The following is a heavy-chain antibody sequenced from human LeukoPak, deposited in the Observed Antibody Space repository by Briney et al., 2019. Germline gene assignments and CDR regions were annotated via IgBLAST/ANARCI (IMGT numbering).Heavy chain of an antibody. D-gene: IGHD3-9*01. CDR1: GGSFNRYY. V-gene: IGHV4-59*08. CDR2: VSYSGTT. CDR3: GRHPRADPAYFFDF. J-gene: IGHJ4*01. Sequence: SETLSLTCTVSGGSFNRYYWSWIRQPPGKGLEWIGFVSYSGTTDYNPSLKSRVTISKDTSKSQLSLKLTSVTAADTAVYYCGRHPRADPAYFFDFWGQGTLVTVSS.